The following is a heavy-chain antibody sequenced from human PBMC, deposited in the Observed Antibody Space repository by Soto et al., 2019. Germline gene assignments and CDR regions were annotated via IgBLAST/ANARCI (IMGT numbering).Heavy chain of an antibody. CDR3: ARGLHPSIAARPFYYYYGMDV. D-gene: IGHD6-6*01. J-gene: IGHJ6*02. V-gene: IGHV4-34*01. Sequence: PSETLSLTCAVYGGSFSGYYWSWIRQPPGKGLEWIGEINHSGSTNYNPSLKSRVTISVDTSKNQFSLKLSSVTAADTAVYYCARGLHPSIAARPFYYYYGMDVWGQGTTVTVSS. CDR1: GGSFSGYY. CDR2: INHSGST.